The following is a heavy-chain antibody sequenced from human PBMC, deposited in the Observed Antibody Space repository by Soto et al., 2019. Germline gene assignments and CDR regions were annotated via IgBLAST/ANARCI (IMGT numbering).Heavy chain of an antibody. J-gene: IGHJ5*02. V-gene: IGHV2-5*02. CDR1: GFSLSTSGVG. CDR2: IYWDDDK. CDR3: AHAYDIVVVPAAIGGWFDP. Sequence: QITLKESGPTLVKPTQTLTLTCTFSGFSLSTSGVGVGWIRQPPGKALEWLALIYWDDDKRYSPSLKSRLTITKDTSKNQVVLTMTNMDPVDTATYYCAHAYDIVVVPAAIGGWFDPWGQGTLVTVSS. D-gene: IGHD2-2*02.